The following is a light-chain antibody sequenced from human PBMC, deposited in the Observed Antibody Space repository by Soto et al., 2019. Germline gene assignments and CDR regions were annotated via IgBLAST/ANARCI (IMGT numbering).Light chain of an antibody. CDR3: QQYNNWPRT. Sequence: IVMTQSPATLSVSPGERVTLSCRASQSVSNNVAWYQQKPGQAPRVLIYGTSTRATGIPARFSGSGAGTEFTLTIGSLQSEDFAIYYCQQYNNWPRTFGQGTKVEIK. CDR2: GTS. CDR1: QSVSNN. V-gene: IGKV3-15*01. J-gene: IGKJ1*01.